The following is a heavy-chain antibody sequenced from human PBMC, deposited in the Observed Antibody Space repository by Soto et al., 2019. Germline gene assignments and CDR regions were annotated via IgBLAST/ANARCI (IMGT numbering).Heavy chain of an antibody. Sequence: QVQLQQWGAGLLKPSETLSLTCAVNGVSFSGYHWTWIRQPTGKGLEWSGEINHSRSTNYNLSLKSQAPISADRSKNQVSLILSSVTAAVPAVYYCALDATIGWGGLDMWGQGTMVTVSS. CDR2: INHSRST. V-gene: IGHV4-34*01. CDR3: ALDATIGWGGLDM. J-gene: IGHJ3*02. D-gene: IGHD3-3*01. CDR1: GVSFSGYH.